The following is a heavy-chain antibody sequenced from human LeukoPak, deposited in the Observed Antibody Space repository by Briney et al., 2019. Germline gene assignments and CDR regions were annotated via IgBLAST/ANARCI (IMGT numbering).Heavy chain of an antibody. D-gene: IGHD5-18*01. CDR1: VYTFTGYY. CDR2: INPNSGGT. CDR3: ARVPRIQLWPATDY. J-gene: IGHJ4*02. Sequence: GASVTVSCKASVYTFTGYYMHWVRQAPGQGLEWMGWINPNSGGTNYAQKFQGRVTMTRDTSISTAYMELSRLRSDDTAVYYCARVPRIQLWPATDYWGQGTLVTVSS. V-gene: IGHV1-2*02.